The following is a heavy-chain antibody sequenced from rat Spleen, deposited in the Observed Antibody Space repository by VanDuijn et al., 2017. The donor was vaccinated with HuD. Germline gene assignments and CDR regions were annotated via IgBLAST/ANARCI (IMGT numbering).Heavy chain of an antibody. CDR3: TTGVYPGNFDY. CDR2: ISYEGSRT. V-gene: IGHV5-22*01. D-gene: IGHD1-4*01. CDR1: GFSFSDYF. J-gene: IGHJ2*01. Sequence: EVQLVESGGGLVQPGRSLKLSCVASGFSFSDYFMAWVRQAPKKGLERVASISYEGSRTYYGDSGKGRFTISRDNAKSTLYLQMNSLRSEDTSTYSCTTGVYPGNFDYWGQGVMVTVSS.